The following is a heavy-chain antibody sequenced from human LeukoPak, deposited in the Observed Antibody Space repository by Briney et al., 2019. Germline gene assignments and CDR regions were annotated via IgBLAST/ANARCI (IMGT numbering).Heavy chain of an antibody. Sequence: GGSLRLSCAASGFTFSSYSMTWVRQAPGKGLEWVSYISSSSSTIYYADSVKGRFTISRDNAKNSLYLQMNSLRDEDTAVYYCARDWDSSGYYYDYFDYWGQGTLVTVSS. V-gene: IGHV3-48*02. D-gene: IGHD3-22*01. CDR1: GFTFSSYS. CDR2: ISSSSSTI. J-gene: IGHJ4*02. CDR3: ARDWDSSGYYYDYFDY.